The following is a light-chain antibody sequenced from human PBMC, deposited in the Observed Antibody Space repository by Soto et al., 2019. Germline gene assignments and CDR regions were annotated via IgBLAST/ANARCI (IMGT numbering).Light chain of an antibody. CDR3: CSYAGSGIVI. Sequence: QSALTQPASVSGSPEQSITISCTGTSSDVGSYNLVSWYQQHPGKVPKLMIYEVSKRPSGVSNRFSGSKFGNTASLTISGLQAEDEADYYCCSYAGSGIVIFGGGTKPTVL. CDR1: SSDVGSYNL. J-gene: IGLJ2*01. V-gene: IGLV2-23*02. CDR2: EVS.